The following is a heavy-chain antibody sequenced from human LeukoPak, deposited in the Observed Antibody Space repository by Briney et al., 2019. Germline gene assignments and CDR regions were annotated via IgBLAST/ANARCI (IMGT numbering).Heavy chain of an antibody. Sequence: GGSLRLSCAASGFTFSSYSMNWVRQAPGKGLEWVSSISSSSSYIYYADSVKGRFTISRDNSKNTLYLQMNSLRAEDTAVYYCARAIKAVAGTFHRDYYFDYWGQGTLVTVSS. CDR1: GFTFSSYS. D-gene: IGHD6-19*01. J-gene: IGHJ4*02. CDR3: ARAIKAVAGTFHRDYYFDY. V-gene: IGHV3-21*01. CDR2: ISSSSSYI.